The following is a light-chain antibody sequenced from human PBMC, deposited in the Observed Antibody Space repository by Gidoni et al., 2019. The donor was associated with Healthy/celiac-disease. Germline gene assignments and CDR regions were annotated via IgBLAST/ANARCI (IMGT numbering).Light chain of an antibody. V-gene: IGKV1-6*01. CDR3: LQDYTSPPT. Sequence: AIQRPRSPSSLSASVGNRRTITCRASQGIRNDLGWDQQKTGKTPKLLIYAASSSQSGVPSRFSSSASTTYSPLTSSLLPPEDSATYYCLQDYTSPPTFGQGTRLEIK. J-gene: IGKJ5*01. CDR1: QGIRND. CDR2: AAS.